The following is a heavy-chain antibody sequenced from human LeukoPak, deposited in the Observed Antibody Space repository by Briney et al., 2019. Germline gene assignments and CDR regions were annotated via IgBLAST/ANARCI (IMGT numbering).Heavy chain of an antibody. CDR2: IYSDGRT. V-gene: IGHV3-53*01. J-gene: IGHJ5*02. CDR3: LRGLP. Sequence: GGSQSLLCTASGYTQCTCYINGLRQAPGKGPEWVSLIYSDGRTYYADSVKGRFTISRDNSKNTVFLQMSTLRAEDTLVYYCLRGLPWPRETLVTVSS. CDR1: GYTQCTCY. D-gene: IGHD4-11*01.